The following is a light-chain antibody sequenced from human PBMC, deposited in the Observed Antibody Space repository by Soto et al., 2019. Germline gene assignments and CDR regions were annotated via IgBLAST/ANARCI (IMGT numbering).Light chain of an antibody. CDR1: QGINNW. J-gene: IGKJ5*01. Sequence: DIQMTQSPSSVSASVGDRVTITCRASQGINNWLAWYQQKPGEAPKLLIYAASSLQTGVPLRFSGSGSGKDFTLTISRLQPEDFATYCYQQANSFPLTFGQGTRLEIK. CDR3: QQANSFPLT. CDR2: AAS. V-gene: IGKV1-12*01.